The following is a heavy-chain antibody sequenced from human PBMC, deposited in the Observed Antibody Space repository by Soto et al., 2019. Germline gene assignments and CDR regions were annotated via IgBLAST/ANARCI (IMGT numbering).Heavy chain of an antibody. CDR2: MNPDSGDT. D-gene: IGHD3-22*01. CDR3: ARGRMGAAQFSHPRAYSYAFDP. CDR1: GYTFSTYD. J-gene: IGHJ5*02. V-gene: IGHV1-8*01. Sequence: QVHLVQSGAEVRKPGASVKVSCKTSGYTFSTYDINWVRQASGQGLEWLGWMNPDSGDTGYGRKCLGRVTLTRNTSTGTAYKELTSLRSDDSAIYYCARGRMGAAQFSHPRAYSYAFDPWGQGTLVTVSS.